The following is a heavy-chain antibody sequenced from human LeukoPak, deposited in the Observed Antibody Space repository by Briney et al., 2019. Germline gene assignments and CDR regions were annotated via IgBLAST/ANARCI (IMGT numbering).Heavy chain of an antibody. CDR1: GFTFSSYA. V-gene: IGHV3-30*04. Sequence: GGSLRLSCAASGFTFSSYAMHWVRQAPGKGLEWVAVISYDGSNKYYADSVKGRFTISRDNSKNTLYLQMNSLRAEDTAVYYCTRGTGAYSSGWGFDYWGQGTLVTVSS. J-gene: IGHJ4*02. CDR3: TRGTGAYSSGWGFDY. D-gene: IGHD6-19*01. CDR2: ISYDGSNK.